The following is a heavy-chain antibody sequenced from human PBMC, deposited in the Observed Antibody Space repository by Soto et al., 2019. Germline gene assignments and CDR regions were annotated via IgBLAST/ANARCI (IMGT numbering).Heavy chain of an antibody. V-gene: IGHV1-18*01. CDR3: AIEPIYYGSGRRYFDY. CDR1: GYTFTSYG. D-gene: IGHD3-10*01. CDR2: ISAYNGNT. J-gene: IGHJ4*02. Sequence: QVQLVQSGAEVKKPGASVKVSCKASGYTFTSYGISWVRQAPGQGLEWMGWISAYNGNTKYAQKLQGRVTMTTDTSKSTAYMELRSLRSDDTAVYYCAIEPIYYGSGRRYFDYWGQGTLVTVSS.